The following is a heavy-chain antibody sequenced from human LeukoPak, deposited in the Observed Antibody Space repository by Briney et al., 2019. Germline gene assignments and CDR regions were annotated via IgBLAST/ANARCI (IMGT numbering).Heavy chain of an antibody. Sequence: PGASVKVSCKASGGTFSSYAISWVRQAPGQGLEWMGGIIPILDITNYAQKFQGRVTITADKSTGTAYMELSSLRSEDTAVYYCARDATTMVRGPSGAFDIWGQGTMVTVSS. V-gene: IGHV1-69*10. CDR1: GGTFSSYA. CDR3: ARDATTMVRGPSGAFDI. J-gene: IGHJ3*02. CDR2: IIPILDIT. D-gene: IGHD3-10*01.